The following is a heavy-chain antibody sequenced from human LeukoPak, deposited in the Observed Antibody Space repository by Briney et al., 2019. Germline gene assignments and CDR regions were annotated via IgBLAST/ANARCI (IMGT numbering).Heavy chain of an antibody. J-gene: IGHJ3*02. CDR1: GFTFSNAW. CDR2: IKQDGSEK. V-gene: IGHV3-7*05. Sequence: GGSLRLSCAASGFTFSNAWKSWVRQAPGKGLEWVANIKQDGSEKYYVDSVKGRFTLSRDNAKNSLYLQMNSLRAEDTAVYYCARSNDFDIWGQGTMVTVSS. CDR3: ARSNDFDI.